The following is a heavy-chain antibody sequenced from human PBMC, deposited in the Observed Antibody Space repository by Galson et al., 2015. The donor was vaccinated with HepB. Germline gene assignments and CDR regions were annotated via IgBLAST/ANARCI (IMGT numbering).Heavy chain of an antibody. Sequence: SLSLACAVSGFRLRDYWMHWVRQAPGKGLGWVARITNDGSETGYADAVKGRFPISRDTAKNTLFLQMSSLRVEDTAVYFCARGGVNSAFDIWGPGTMVPVSP. CDR1: GFRLRDYW. J-gene: IGHJ3*02. D-gene: IGHD3-10*01. CDR3: ARGGVNSAFDI. V-gene: IGHV3-74*01. CDR2: ITNDGSET.